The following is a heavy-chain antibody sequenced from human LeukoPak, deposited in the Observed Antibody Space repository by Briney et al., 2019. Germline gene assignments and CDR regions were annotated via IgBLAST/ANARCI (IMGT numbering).Heavy chain of an antibody. Sequence: RAGGSLRLSCAASGFTFDDYAMHWVRQAPGKSLEWVSGISWNSGSIGYADSVKGRFTISRDNAKNSLYLQMNSLRAEDTALYYCAKVYSSSWYYFDYWGQGTLVTVSS. J-gene: IGHJ4*02. CDR1: GFTFDDYA. CDR3: AKVYSSSWYYFDY. V-gene: IGHV3-9*01. D-gene: IGHD6-13*01. CDR2: ISWNSGSI.